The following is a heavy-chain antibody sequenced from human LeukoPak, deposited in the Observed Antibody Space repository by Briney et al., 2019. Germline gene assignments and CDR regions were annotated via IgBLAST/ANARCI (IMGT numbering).Heavy chain of an antibody. CDR2: ISGSGGST. D-gene: IGHD3-9*01. V-gene: IGHV3-23*01. CDR3: ARDVDSQDYFHY. J-gene: IGHJ4*02. CDR1: RFTFSSYA. Sequence: GGSLRLSCAASRFTFSSYAMSWVRQAPGKGLEWVSAISGSGGSTYYADSVKGRFTISRDNVKNTLFLQMNSLRAEDTAVYYCARDVDSQDYFHYWGQGTLVTVSS.